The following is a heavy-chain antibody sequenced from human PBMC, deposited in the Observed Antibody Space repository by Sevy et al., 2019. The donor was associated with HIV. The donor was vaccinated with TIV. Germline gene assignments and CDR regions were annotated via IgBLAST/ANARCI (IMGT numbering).Heavy chain of an antibody. CDR2: ISSNGGST. CDR1: GFTFSSYA. D-gene: IGHD1-26*01. Sequence: GGSLRLSCAASGFTFSSYAMHWVRQAPGKGLEYVSAISSNGGSTYYANSVKGRFTISRDNSKNTLYLQMGSLRAEDMAVYYCARVGYSGSYYYYYYYYMDVWGKGTTVTVSS. J-gene: IGHJ6*03. V-gene: IGHV3-64*01. CDR3: ARVGYSGSYYYYYYYYMDV.